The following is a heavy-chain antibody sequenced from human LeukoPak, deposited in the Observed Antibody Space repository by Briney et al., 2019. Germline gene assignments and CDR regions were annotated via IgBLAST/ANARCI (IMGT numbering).Heavy chain of an antibody. J-gene: IGHJ4*02. CDR2: IYPGDSDT. Sequence: GESLQISSQTSGYTFTSYWIAWVRQMPGKGREWMGIIYPGDSDTRYSPSFQGQVTISADKSISTAYLQWSSLKASDTAMYYCARGGYGDYDFDYWGQGTLVTVSS. CDR1: GYTFTSYW. D-gene: IGHD4-17*01. V-gene: IGHV5-51*01. CDR3: ARGGYGDYDFDY.